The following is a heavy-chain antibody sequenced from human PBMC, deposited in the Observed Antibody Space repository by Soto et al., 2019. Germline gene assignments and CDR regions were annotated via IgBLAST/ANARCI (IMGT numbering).Heavy chain of an antibody. CDR2: ISGSGGST. J-gene: IGHJ2*01. V-gene: IGHV3-23*01. CDR3: AKGSRLYWYFDL. Sequence: EVQLLESGGGLVQPGGSLRLSCAASGFTFSSYAMSWVRQAPGRGLEWVSAISGSGGSTYYADSVKGRFTISRDNSKNTLYLQMNSRRAEDTAVYYCAKGSRLYWYFDLWGRDTLVTVSS. CDR1: GFTFSSYA. D-gene: IGHD6-19*01.